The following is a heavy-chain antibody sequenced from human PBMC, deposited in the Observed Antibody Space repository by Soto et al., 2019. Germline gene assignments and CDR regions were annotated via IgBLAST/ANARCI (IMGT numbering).Heavy chain of an antibody. CDR3: ARERFYDFRFINDY. J-gene: IGHJ4*02. D-gene: IGHD3-3*01. Sequence: GGSLRLSCAASGFTFSSYWMSWVRQAPGKGLEWVAKIKQDGSEKYYVDSVKGRFTISRDNAENSLYLQMNSLRAEDTAVYYCARERFYDFRFINDYWGQGTLVTVSS. CDR2: IKQDGSEK. CDR1: GFTFSSYW. V-gene: IGHV3-7*01.